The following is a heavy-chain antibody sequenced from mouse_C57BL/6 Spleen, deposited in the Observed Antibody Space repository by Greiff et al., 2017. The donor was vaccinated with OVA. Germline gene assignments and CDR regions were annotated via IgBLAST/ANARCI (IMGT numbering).Heavy chain of an antibody. Sequence: VKLQQPGAELVKPGASVKLSCKASGYTFTSYWMHWVKQRPGQGLEWIGMIHPNSGSTNYNEKFKSKATLTVDKSSSTAYMQLSSLTSEDSAVYYCARGITTVVAWYFDVWGTGTTVTVSS. CDR3: ARGITTVVAWYFDV. V-gene: IGHV1-64*01. CDR1: GYTFTSYW. J-gene: IGHJ1*03. CDR2: IHPNSGST. D-gene: IGHD1-1*01.